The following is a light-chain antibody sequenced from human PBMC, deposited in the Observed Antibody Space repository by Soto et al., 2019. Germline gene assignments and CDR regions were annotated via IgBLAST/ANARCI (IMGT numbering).Light chain of an antibody. Sequence: QSVLTQPPSASGTPGQRVTISCSGSGSNIGSHPVNWYQQLPGTAPKLLIQGNNHRPSGVPDRFSGSKSGTSASLAISGLHPEHDAHYYCSACDGSLIARVFGGGTKLTVL. CDR3: SACDGSLIARV. J-gene: IGLJ3*02. CDR1: GSNIGSHP. V-gene: IGLV1-44*01. CDR2: GNN.